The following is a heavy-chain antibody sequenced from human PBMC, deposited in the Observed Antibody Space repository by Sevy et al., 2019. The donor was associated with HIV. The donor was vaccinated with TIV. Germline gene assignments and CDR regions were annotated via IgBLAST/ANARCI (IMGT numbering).Heavy chain of an antibody. CDR3: ARDIVVVENYYYYYMDV. CDR1: GYTFTSYG. V-gene: IGHV1-18*01. Sequence: ASVKVPCKASGYTFTSYGISWVRQAPGQGLEWMGWISAYNGNTNYAQKLQGRVTMTTDTSTSTAYMELRSLGSDDTAVYYCARDIVVVENYYYYYMDVWGKGTTVTVSS. J-gene: IGHJ6*03. D-gene: IGHD2-15*01. CDR2: ISAYNGNT.